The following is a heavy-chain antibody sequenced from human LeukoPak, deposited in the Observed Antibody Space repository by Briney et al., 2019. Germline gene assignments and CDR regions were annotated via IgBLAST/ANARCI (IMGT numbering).Heavy chain of an antibody. CDR1: GFTFSSYS. Sequence: PGGSLRLSCAASGFTFSSYSMNWVRQAPGKGLEWVSYISSSSSTIYYAESVKGRFTISRDNAKNSLYLQMNSLRAEDTAVYYCATNRVPETTYCSSTSCYVMKFDPWGQGTLVTVSS. CDR3: ATNRVPETTYCSSTSCYVMKFDP. J-gene: IGHJ5*02. V-gene: IGHV3-48*01. CDR2: ISSSSSTI. D-gene: IGHD2-2*01.